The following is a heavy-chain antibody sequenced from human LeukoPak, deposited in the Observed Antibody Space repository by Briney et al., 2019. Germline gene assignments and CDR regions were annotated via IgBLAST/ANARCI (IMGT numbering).Heavy chain of an antibody. Sequence: SETLSLTCTVSGGSISSSSYYWGWIRQPPGQGLEWFGNIFYNGNTYYKSSLKSRVTISVDTSKNQFSLKLSSVTAADTAVYYCARGYYYDSSGYYYGGVYFDYWGQGTLVTVSS. V-gene: IGHV4-39*01. CDR1: GGSISSSSYY. D-gene: IGHD3-22*01. J-gene: IGHJ4*02. CDR3: ARGYYYDSSGYYYGGVYFDY. CDR2: IFYNGNT.